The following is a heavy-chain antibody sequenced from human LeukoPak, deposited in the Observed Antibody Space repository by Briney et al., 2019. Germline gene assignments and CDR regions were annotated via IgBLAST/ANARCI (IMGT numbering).Heavy chain of an antibody. D-gene: IGHD3-22*01. CDR2: VSYSGST. V-gene: IGHV4-59*08. Sequence: PSETLSLTCTVSGASISSYYWSWIRQPPGKGLESIGYVSYSGSTNYNPSLKSRVTISVDTSKSQFSLKLNSVTAADTAVYFCARRDSSSYWHFDLWGRGTLVTVSS. CDR1: GASISSYY. CDR3: ARRDSSSYWHFDL. J-gene: IGHJ2*01.